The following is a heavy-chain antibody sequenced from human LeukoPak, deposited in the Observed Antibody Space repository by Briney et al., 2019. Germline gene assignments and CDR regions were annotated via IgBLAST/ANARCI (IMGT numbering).Heavy chain of an antibody. D-gene: IGHD3-10*01. CDR3: ARMVRGAKQFDY. Sequence: SETLSLTCTVSGYSISSGYYWGWIRQPPGKGLEWIGSIYHSGSTYYNPSLKSRVTISVDTSKNQFSLKLGSVTAADTAVYYCARMVRGAKQFDYWGQGTLVTVSS. CDR1: GYSISSGYY. V-gene: IGHV4-38-2*02. CDR2: IYHSGST. J-gene: IGHJ4*02.